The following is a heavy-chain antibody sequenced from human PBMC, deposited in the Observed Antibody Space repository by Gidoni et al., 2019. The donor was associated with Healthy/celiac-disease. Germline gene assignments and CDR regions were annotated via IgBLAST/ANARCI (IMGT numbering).Heavy chain of an antibody. CDR2: IWYEGSNK. D-gene: IGHD6-13*01. CDR1: GFPFSSYG. CDR3: ARDEAAAGTRWFDP. Sequence: QVQLVESGGGVVQPGRSLRLSCAASGFPFSSYGMHWVRQAPGKGVEWVAVIWYEGSNKYYADSVKGRFTISRDNSKNTLYLQMNSLRAEDTAVYYCARDEAAAGTRWFDPWGQGTLVTVSS. J-gene: IGHJ5*02. V-gene: IGHV3-33*01.